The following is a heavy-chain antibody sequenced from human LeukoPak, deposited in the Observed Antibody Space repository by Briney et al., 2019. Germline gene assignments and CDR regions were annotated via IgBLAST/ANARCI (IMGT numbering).Heavy chain of an antibody. Sequence: GGSLRLSSAASGFSFNNYALHWVRQAPGKGLEWVAMISAAGSNEFYADSVKGRFTISRDNSKNTLYLQMNSLRAEDTALYYCARQNNSGYYVDYWGQGTLVTVSS. CDR1: GFSFNNYA. J-gene: IGHJ4*02. V-gene: IGHV3-30-3*01. D-gene: IGHD3-22*01. CDR2: ISAAGSNE. CDR3: ARQNNSGYYVDY.